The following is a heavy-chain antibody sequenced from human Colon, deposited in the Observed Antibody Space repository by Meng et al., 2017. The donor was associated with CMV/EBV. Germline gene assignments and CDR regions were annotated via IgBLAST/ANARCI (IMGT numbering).Heavy chain of an antibody. CDR1: GFTFNTYA. J-gene: IGHJ4*02. V-gene: IGHV3-23*01. CDR2: ISGGSSST. CDR3: AKSLTTVTTSAHYFDY. D-gene: IGHD4-17*01. Sequence: GGSLRLSCTASGFTFNTYAMSWVRQVPGRGLERVSGISGGSSSTYYADSVKGRFTIYRDNSKNTLYLQMTSLRVEDTAVYYCAKSLTTVTTSAHYFDYWGQGTLVTVSS.